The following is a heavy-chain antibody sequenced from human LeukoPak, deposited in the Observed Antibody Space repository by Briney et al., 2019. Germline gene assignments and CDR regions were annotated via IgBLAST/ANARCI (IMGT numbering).Heavy chain of an antibody. CDR1: GFTFSNYG. J-gene: IGHJ4*02. CDR3: ARGGTARPDY. CDR2: ISSGRPTT. Sequence: GGSLRLSCAASGFTFSNYGMNWVRQAPGTGPQWVSYISSGRPTTNYAASVRGRFTVSRDNAKSSLFLLMNNLRVEDTGVYYCARGGTARPDYWGQGTLVTVSS. D-gene: IGHD6-6*01. V-gene: IGHV3-48*04.